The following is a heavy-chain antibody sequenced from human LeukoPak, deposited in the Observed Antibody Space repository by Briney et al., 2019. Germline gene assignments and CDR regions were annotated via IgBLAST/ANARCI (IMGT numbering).Heavy chain of an antibody. CDR1: GFTVSSNY. CDR2: IYSSGTT. Sequence: GGSLRLSCAASGFTVSSNYMNWVRQAPGKGLEWVSVIYSSGTTYYADSVKSRFTISRDNSKDTLYLQMNGLRAEVTAVYYCARGHGGTAYYFDYWGQGTLVTVSS. J-gene: IGHJ4*02. CDR3: ARGHGGTAYYFDY. D-gene: IGHD3-16*01. V-gene: IGHV3-53*05.